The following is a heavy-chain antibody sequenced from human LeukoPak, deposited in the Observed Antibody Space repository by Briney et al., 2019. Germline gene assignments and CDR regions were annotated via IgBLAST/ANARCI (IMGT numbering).Heavy chain of an antibody. Sequence: GGSLRLSCAASGFTFSSYGMSWVRQAPGKGLEWVSAISGSGDSTYNADSVKGRFIISRDNSKNTLYLQMNSLRAEDTAIYYCAKDEATRYYYYMDVWGKGTTVTISS. CDR3: AKDEATRYYYYMDV. CDR2: ISGSGDST. V-gene: IGHV3-23*01. CDR1: GFTFSSYG. J-gene: IGHJ6*03. D-gene: IGHD1-26*01.